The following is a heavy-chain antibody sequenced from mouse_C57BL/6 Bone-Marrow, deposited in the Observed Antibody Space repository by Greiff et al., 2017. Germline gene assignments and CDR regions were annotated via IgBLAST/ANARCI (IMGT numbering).Heavy chain of an antibody. V-gene: IGHV1-22*01. Sequence: VQLQESGPELVKPGASVKLSCKASGYTFTDYNMHWVKQSHGKSLEWIGYINPNSGGTSYNQKFKGKATVTVNKYSSTAYMELRSLTSEDSAVYYCARSGYYGSVDYWGQGTTLTVSS. CDR3: ARSGYYGSVDY. D-gene: IGHD1-1*01. CDR1: GYTFTDYN. CDR2: INPNSGGT. J-gene: IGHJ2*01.